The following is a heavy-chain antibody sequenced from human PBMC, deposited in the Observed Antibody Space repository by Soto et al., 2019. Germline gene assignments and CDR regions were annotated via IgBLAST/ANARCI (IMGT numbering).Heavy chain of an antibody. J-gene: IGHJ5*02. CDR2: MNPNSGNT. D-gene: IGHD2-2*01. Sequence: QVQLVQSGAEVKKPGASVKVSCKASGYTFTSYDINWVRQATGQGLEWMGWMNPNSGNTGYAQKFQGRVTMTRNTSLSTAYMELISLRSVDTAVYYGARPQYPMFPSNNWFDPWGQGTLVTGSS. CDR3: ARPQYPMFPSNNWFDP. CDR1: GYTFTSYD. V-gene: IGHV1-8*01.